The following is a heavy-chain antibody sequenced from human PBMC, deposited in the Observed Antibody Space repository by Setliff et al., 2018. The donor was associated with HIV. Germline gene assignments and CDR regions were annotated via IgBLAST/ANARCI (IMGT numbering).Heavy chain of an antibody. D-gene: IGHD6-6*01. CDR2: IYPGDSDT. CDR3: ATSPGTYSSSSASYFDY. J-gene: IGHJ4*02. V-gene: IGHV5-51*01. CDR1: GYSFTSYW. Sequence: GESLKISCKGSGYSFTSYWIGWVRQMPGKGLEWMGIIYPGDSDTRYSPSFQGQVTISVDKSISTAYLQWSTLKASDTAVYYCATSPGTYSSSSASYFDYWGQGTLVTVSS.